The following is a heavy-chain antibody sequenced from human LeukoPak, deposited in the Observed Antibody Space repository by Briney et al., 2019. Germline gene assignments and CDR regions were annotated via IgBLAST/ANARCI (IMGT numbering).Heavy chain of an antibody. J-gene: IGHJ4*02. CDR2: ISSVGST. V-gene: IGHV3-53*01. D-gene: IGHD3-9*01. CDR1: GFTVSSNY. CDR3: AKFYDILTSYFDY. Sequence: GGSLRLSCAASGFTVSSNYMSWVRQAPGKGLEWVSLISSVGSTYYADSVKGRFTISRDNSKNTLYLQMNSLRAEDTAVYYCAKFYDILTSYFDYWGQGTLVTVSS.